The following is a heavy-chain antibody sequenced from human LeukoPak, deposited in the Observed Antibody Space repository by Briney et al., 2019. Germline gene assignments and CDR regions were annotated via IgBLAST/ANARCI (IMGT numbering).Heavy chain of an antibody. CDR2: ISGSGGST. Sequence: PGGSLRHSCSASGFTFSSYAMSWVRQAPGKGLEWVSAISGSGGSTYYADSVKGRFTISRDNSKNTLYLQMNSLRAEDTAVYYCAKDRGPNDGYWGQGTLVTVSS. CDR1: GFTFSSYA. D-gene: IGHD1-1*01. V-gene: IGHV3-23*01. CDR3: AKDRGPNDGY. J-gene: IGHJ4*02.